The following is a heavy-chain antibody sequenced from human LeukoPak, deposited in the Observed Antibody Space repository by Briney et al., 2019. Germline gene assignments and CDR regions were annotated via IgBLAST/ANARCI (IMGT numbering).Heavy chain of an antibody. D-gene: IGHD1-20*01. J-gene: IGHJ4*02. V-gene: IGHV1-69*05. CDR3: ARDFGITGTALPY. CDR1: GGTFSSYA. CDR2: IIPIFGTA. Sequence: ASVKVSCKASGGTFSSYAISWVRQAPGQGLEWMGGIIPIFGTANYAQKFQGRVTITTDESTSTAYMELSSLRSEDTAVYYCARDFGITGTALPYWGQGTLVTVSS.